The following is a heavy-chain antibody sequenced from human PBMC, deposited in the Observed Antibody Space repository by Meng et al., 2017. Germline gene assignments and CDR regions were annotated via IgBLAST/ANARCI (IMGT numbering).Heavy chain of an antibody. J-gene: IGHJ4*02. CDR3: ARANFGY. V-gene: IGHV3-21*01. CDR2: ISSSSSYI. Sequence: GESLKISCAASGFTFSSYSMNWVHQAPGKGLEWVSSISSSSSYIYYADSVKGRFTISRDNAKNSLYLQMNSLRAEDTAVYYCARANFGYWGQGTLVTVSS. CDR1: GFTFSSYS.